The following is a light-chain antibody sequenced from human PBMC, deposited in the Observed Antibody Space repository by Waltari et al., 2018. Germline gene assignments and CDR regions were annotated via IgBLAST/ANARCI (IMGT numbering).Light chain of an antibody. CDR2: GAS. V-gene: IGKV3-20*01. Sequence: DIVLTQSPGTLSLSPGERATLSCRASQTINNNYLAWYQQKPGQAPRLLIYGASSRATGIPDRFSGSGSGTDFTLTVSRLEPEDFAVYCCQQYATSPMTFGQGTKVEVK. CDR1: QTINNNY. CDR3: QQYATSPMT. J-gene: IGKJ1*01.